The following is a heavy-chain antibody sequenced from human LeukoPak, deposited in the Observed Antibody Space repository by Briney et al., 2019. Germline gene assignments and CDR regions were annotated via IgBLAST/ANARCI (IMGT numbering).Heavy chain of an antibody. CDR3: ARESSGYDSPGGDY. J-gene: IGHJ4*02. CDR2: ISSSSSYI. CDR1: GFTFSSYW. D-gene: IGHD5-12*01. Sequence: GSLRLSCAASGFTFSSYWMSWVRQAPGKGLEWVSSISSSSSYIYYADSVKGRFTISRDNAKNSLYLQMNSLRAEDTAVYYCARESSGYDSPGGDYWGQGTLVTVSS. V-gene: IGHV3-21*01.